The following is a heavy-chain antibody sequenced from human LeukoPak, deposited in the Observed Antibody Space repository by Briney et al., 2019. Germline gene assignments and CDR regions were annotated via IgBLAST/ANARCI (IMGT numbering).Heavy chain of an antibody. CDR2: INHSGST. CDR1: GGSFSGYY. Sequence: PSETLSLTCAVYGGSFSGYYWSWIRQPPGKGLEWIGEINHSGSTNYNPSLKSRVTISVDTSKNQFSLKLSSVTAADTAVYYCAPSTYSGSPPFDYWGQGTLVTVSS. V-gene: IGHV4-34*01. J-gene: IGHJ4*02. CDR3: APSTYSGSPPFDY. D-gene: IGHD1-26*01.